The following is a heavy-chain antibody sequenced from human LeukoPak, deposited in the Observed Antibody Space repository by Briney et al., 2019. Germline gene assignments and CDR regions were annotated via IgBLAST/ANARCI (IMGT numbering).Heavy chain of an antibody. J-gene: IGHJ4*02. CDR1: GFTFSSYA. V-gene: IGHV3-30-3*01. CDR3: ARGEQWLASEGFDY. CDR2: ISYDGSNK. Sequence: GGSLRLSCAASGFTFSSYAMHWVRQAPGKGLEWVAVISYDGSNKYYADSVKGRFTVSRDNSENTLYLQMNSLRAEDTAVYYCARGEQWLASEGFDYWGQGTLVTVSS. D-gene: IGHD6-19*01.